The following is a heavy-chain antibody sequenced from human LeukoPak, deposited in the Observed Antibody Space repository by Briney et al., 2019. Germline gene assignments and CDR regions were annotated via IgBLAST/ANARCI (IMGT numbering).Heavy chain of an antibody. J-gene: IGHJ4*02. CDR2: INPNSGGT. D-gene: IGHD6-19*01. CDR1: GYTFTGYY. CDR3: ARDRTKTRVAVAEIPDY. V-gene: IGHV1-2*02. Sequence: ASVKVSCKASGYTFTGYYMHWVRQAPRQGLEWMGWINPNSGGTNYAQKFQGRVTMTRDTSISTAYMELSRLRSDDTAVYYCARDRTKTRVAVAEIPDYWGQGTLVTVSS.